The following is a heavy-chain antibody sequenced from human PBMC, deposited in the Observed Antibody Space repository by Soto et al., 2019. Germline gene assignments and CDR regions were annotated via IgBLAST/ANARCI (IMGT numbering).Heavy chain of an antibody. CDR3: ARVFVVVPAARAYYYYYMDV. Sequence: PGGSLRLSCAASGFTFSTYSMNWVRQAPGKGLEWVSYISSSSSTMYYADSVKGRFTISRDNAKNSLYLQMNSLRAEDTAVYYCARVFVVVPAARAYYYYYMDVWGKGTTVSVSS. D-gene: IGHD2-2*01. J-gene: IGHJ6*03. CDR2: ISSSSSTM. CDR1: GFTFSTYS. V-gene: IGHV3-48*01.